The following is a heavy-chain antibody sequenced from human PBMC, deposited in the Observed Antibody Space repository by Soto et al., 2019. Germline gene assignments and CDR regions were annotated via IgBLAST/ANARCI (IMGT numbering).Heavy chain of an antibody. CDR1: GFTIRAYT. D-gene: IGHD3-10*01. Sequence: QVQLVESGGGVVQPGTSLRLSCAVSGFTIRAYTMHWVRQAPGEGLEWVAVLASDEATKYYADSVKGRSTISRDTSQNTLFLQIKSLRDEDTAVYYCVRGVVKGSGSLPRLFDHWGQGTLVTVSS. CDR3: VRGVVKGSGSLPRLFDH. CDR2: LASDEATK. J-gene: IGHJ4*02. V-gene: IGHV3-30-3*01.